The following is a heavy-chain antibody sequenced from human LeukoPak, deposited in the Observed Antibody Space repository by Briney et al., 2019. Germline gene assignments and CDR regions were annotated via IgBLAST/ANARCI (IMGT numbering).Heavy chain of an antibody. CDR2: ISGDGGTI. J-gene: IGHJ6*02. CDR1: GFTFDDNA. Sequence: GGSLRLSCAASGFTFDDNAMHWVRQAPGKGLEWVSLISGDGGTIYYADSVKGRFTISRNNSKNSLYLQMNSLRTEDTALYYCAKDQFGSGSYSLGGMDVWGQGTTVTVSS. CDR3: AKDQFGSGSYSLGGMDV. D-gene: IGHD3-10*01. V-gene: IGHV3-43*02.